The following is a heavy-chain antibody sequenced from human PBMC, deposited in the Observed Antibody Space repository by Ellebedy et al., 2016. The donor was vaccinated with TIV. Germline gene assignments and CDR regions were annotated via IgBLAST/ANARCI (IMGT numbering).Heavy chain of an antibody. J-gene: IGHJ3*02. Sequence: SLKISXVASGFTFDDYAMHWVRQAPGKGLEWVSGISWNSGSIVYADSVKGRFTISRDNAKNSLYLQMNSLRAEDTAVYYCARPKKLLWFGESTDAFDIWGQGTMVTVSS. CDR3: ARPKKLLWFGESTDAFDI. CDR1: GFTFDDYA. D-gene: IGHD3-10*01. V-gene: IGHV3-9*01. CDR2: ISWNSGSI.